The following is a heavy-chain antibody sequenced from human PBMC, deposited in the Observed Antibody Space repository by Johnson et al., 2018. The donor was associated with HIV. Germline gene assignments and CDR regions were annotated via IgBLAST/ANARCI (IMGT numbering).Heavy chain of an antibody. Sequence: VQLVESGGGVVQPERSLRLSCAASGFTFRNYGIHWVRQAPGNGLEWAAFIRYDGSNKFFADSVKGRFTISRDNSKNTLYLQMNSLRAEDTAVYYCAKGLGRAAAGTRNAFDIWGQGTMVTVSS. CDR2: IRYDGSNK. J-gene: IGHJ3*02. CDR1: GFTFRNYG. CDR3: AKGLGRAAAGTRNAFDI. D-gene: IGHD6-13*01. V-gene: IGHV3-30*02.